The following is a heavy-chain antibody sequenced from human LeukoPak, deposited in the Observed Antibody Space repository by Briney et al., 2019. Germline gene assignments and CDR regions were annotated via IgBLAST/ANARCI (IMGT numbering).Heavy chain of an antibody. CDR1: GFTFNNYA. Sequence: GRSLRLSCAASGFTFNNYAMHWVRQAPGKGLEWVAVISYDGSNKYYADSVKGRFTISRDNAKNSLYLQMNSLRAEDTAVYYCASLANPAVAGRGERMTWGQGTLVTVSS. V-gene: IGHV3-30-3*01. CDR3: ASLANPAVAGRGERMT. CDR2: ISYDGSNK. J-gene: IGHJ4*02. D-gene: IGHD6-19*01.